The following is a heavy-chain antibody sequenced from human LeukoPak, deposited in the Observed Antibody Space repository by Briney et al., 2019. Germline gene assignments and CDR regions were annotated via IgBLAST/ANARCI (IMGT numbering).Heavy chain of an antibody. D-gene: IGHD3-22*01. V-gene: IGHV4-34*01. Sequence: SETLSLTCAVYGGSFSGYYWSWIRQPPGKGLEWIGEINHSGSTNYNPSPKSRVTISVDTSKNQFSLKLSSVTAADTAVYYCARDSPDTYYYDSSGYFRGYYYYGMDVWGQGTTVTVSS. CDR1: GGSFSGYY. CDR3: ARDSPDTYYYDSSGYFRGYYYYGMDV. CDR2: INHSGST. J-gene: IGHJ6*02.